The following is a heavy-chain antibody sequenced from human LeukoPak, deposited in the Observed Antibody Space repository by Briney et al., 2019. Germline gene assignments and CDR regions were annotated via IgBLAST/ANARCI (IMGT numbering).Heavy chain of an antibody. D-gene: IGHD2-8*01. CDR1: GYSISSGYY. CDR2: IYHSGST. Sequence: SETLSLTCAVSGYSISSGYYWGWIRQPPGKALEWIGSIYHSGSTYYNPSLKSRVTISVDTSKNQFSQKLSSVTAADTAVYYCARQYCANGVCYFDYWGQGTLVTVSS. CDR3: ARQYCANGVCYFDY. V-gene: IGHV4-38-2*01. J-gene: IGHJ4*02.